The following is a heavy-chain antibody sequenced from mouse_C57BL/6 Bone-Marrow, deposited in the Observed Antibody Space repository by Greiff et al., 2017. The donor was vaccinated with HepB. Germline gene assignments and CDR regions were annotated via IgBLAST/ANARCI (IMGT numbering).Heavy chain of an antibody. CDR3: ARSGYYYGSSYGWYFDV. Sequence: QVQLQQSGAELMKPGASVKLSCKATGYTFTGYWIEWVKQRPGHGLEWIGEILPGSGSTNYNEKLMGKATFTADTSSNTAYMQLSSLTTEDSAIYYCARSGYYYGSSYGWYFDVWGTGTTVTVSS. J-gene: IGHJ1*03. CDR1: GYTFTGYW. CDR2: ILPGSGST. V-gene: IGHV1-9*01. D-gene: IGHD1-1*01.